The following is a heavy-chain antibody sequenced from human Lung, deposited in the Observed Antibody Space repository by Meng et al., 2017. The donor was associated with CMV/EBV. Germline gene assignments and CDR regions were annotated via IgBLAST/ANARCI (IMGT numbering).Heavy chain of an antibody. CDR2: IHSDGTLK. V-gene: IGHV3-74*01. D-gene: IGHD3-10*01. J-gene: IGHJ5*01. CDR1: GFTFGDYG. Sequence: GGSLRLXCEASGFTFGDYGMHWVRQGPGKGLVWVARIHSDGTLKSYVDSVKGRFTISRDPATNTVSLQMNSLSGDDTAVYYCARGAFAAMVRCTAFHAAYWFDSWGQGTLVTVSS. CDR3: ARGAFAAMVRCTAFHAAYWFDS.